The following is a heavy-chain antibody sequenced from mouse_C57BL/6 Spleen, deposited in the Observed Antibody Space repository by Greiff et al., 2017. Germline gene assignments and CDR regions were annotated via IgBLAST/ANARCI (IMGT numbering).Heavy chain of an antibody. D-gene: IGHD1-1*01. Sequence: QVQLQQPGAELVMPGASVKLSCKASGYTFTSYWMHWVKQRPGQGLEWIGEIDPSDSYTNYNQKFKGKSTLTVDKSSSTAYMQPGSLTSGDSAVYYCARSYYGRGWYFDVWGTGTTGTVSS. CDR3: ARSYYGRGWYFDV. V-gene: IGHV1-69*01. CDR2: IDPSDSYT. CDR1: GYTFTSYW. J-gene: IGHJ1*03.